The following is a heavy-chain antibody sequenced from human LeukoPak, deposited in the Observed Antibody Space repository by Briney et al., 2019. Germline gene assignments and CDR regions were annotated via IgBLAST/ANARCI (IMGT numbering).Heavy chain of an antibody. V-gene: IGHV4-59*01. CDR1: GRSMSSYY. D-gene: IGHD2-15*01. J-gene: IGHJ3*02. CDR2: IYYNGNT. Sequence: PSETLSLTCTVSGRSMSSYYWSWIRQPPGKGLEWIGYIYYNGNTNYNPSLKSRLTISLDMSKNQFSLKLSSVTAADTAVYYCARAAWSDAFDIWGQGTMVTVSS. CDR3: ARAAWSDAFDI.